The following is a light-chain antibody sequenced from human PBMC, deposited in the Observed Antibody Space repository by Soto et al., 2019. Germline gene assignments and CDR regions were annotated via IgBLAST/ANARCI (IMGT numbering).Light chain of an antibody. CDR2: GAS. V-gene: IGKV3-15*01. Sequence: EIVMTQSPATLSVSPGERATLSCRASQSVSSNLAWYQQKPGQAPRLLIYGASTRATGIPARFSGRGSGTEFTLTISSLQSEDCAVYYCQQYNSWTTITFGQGTRLEIK. CDR1: QSVSSN. J-gene: IGKJ5*01. CDR3: QQYNSWTTIT.